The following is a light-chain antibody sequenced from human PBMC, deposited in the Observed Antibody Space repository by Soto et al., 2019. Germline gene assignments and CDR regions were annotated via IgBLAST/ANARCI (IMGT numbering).Light chain of an antibody. CDR1: SSNIGAGYD. J-gene: IGLJ3*02. Sequence: QSVLTQPPSVSGAPGQRVTISCTESSSNIGAGYDVYWYQQLPGTAPKLLIYGNSNRPSGVPDRFSGSKSGTSASLAITGLQAEDEADYYCQSYDSSLSGWVFGGGTKVTVL. CDR3: QSYDSSLSGWV. CDR2: GNS. V-gene: IGLV1-40*01.